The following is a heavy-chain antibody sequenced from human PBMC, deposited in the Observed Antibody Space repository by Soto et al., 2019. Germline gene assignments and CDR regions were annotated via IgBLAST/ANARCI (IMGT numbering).Heavy chain of an antibody. V-gene: IGHV4-34*01. D-gene: IGHD2-2*01. CDR2: INHSGST. CDR3: ARDGKRVVPAPVVGFDP. CDR1: GGSFSGYY. J-gene: IGHJ5*02. Sequence: SETLSLTCAVYGGSFSGYYWSWIRQPPGKGLEWIGEINHSGSTNYNPSLKSRVTISVDTSKNQFSLKLSSVTAADTAVYYCARDGKRVVPAPVVGFDPWGQGTLVTVSS.